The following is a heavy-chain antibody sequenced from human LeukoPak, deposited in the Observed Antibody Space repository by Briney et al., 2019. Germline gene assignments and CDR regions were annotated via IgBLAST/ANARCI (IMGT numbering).Heavy chain of an antibody. CDR1: GFTFSRYA. CDR2: ISGSGGST. D-gene: IGHD2-2*01. CDR3: AKNRYQLPIGFDY. J-gene: IGHJ4*02. Sequence: PGGSLRLSCAASGFTFSRYAMSWVRQAPGKGLEWVSAISGSGGSTYNTDSVKGRFTMSRDNSKNTLYLQMNSLRAEDTAVYFCAKNRYQLPIGFDYWGQGTLVTVSS. V-gene: IGHV3-23*01.